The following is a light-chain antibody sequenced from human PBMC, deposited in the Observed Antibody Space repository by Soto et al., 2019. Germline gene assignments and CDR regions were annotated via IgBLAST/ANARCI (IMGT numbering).Light chain of an antibody. CDR1: SSDVXXYNY. CDR3: CSYAGSYTKI. Sequence: QSALTQPRSVSGSPGQSVTISCTGTSSDVXXYNYVSWYQQHPGKAPKLMIFDSIKRPSEGRDRFSGSKXXNTASLTMSGLQAKDEADYYCCSYAGSYTKIFGTGTKVTVL. V-gene: IGLV2-11*01. J-gene: IGLJ1*01. CDR2: DSI.